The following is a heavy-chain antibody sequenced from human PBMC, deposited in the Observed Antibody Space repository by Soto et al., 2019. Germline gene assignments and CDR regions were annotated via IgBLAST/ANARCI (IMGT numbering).Heavy chain of an antibody. D-gene: IGHD5-18*01. CDR2: IWYDGSNK. J-gene: IGHJ4*02. CDR3: ARDQSGYSYPFDY. Sequence: QVQLVESGGGVVQPGRSLRLSCAASGFTFSSYGMHWVRQAPGKGLEWVAVIWYDGSNKYYADSVKGRFTISRDNSKNTVYLQMNSLRAEDTAVYYCARDQSGYSYPFDYWGQGTLVTVSS. CDR1: GFTFSSYG. V-gene: IGHV3-33*01.